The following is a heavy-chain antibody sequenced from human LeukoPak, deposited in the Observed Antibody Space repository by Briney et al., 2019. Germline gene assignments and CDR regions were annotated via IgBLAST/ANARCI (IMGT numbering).Heavy chain of an antibody. CDR3: ASRRYSTATASNDVSQSVDY. V-gene: IGHV1-46*01. J-gene: IGHJ4*02. Sequence: ASVKVSCKASGYTFTSYYMHWVRQAPGQGPEWMGIINPSGGSTSYAQKFQGRVTMTRDTSTSTVYMELSSLRSEDTAVYYCASRRYSTATASNDVSQSVDYWGQGTLVTVSS. D-gene: IGHD2-8*01. CDR1: GYTFTSYY. CDR2: INPSGGST.